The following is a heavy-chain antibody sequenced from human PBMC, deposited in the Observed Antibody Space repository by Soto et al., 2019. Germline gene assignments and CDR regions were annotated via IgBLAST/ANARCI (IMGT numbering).Heavy chain of an antibody. D-gene: IGHD6-19*01. CDR1: GFNFKKYA. Sequence: GGSLRLSCEASGFNFKKYAMGWVRQAPGEGLEWVSGISCCGGSTFYADSVKGRFSLARDDSKNTLSLQLNSLRVEDTAHYYCAKADGEQWLIPHLDNWGQGTQVTVSS. V-gene: IGHV3-23*01. CDR2: ISCCGGST. J-gene: IGHJ1*01. CDR3: AKADGEQWLIPHLDN.